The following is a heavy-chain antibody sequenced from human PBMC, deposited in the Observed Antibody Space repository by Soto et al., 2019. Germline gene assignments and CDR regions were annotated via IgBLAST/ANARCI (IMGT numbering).Heavy chain of an antibody. CDR2: IWHNGNNK. J-gene: IGHJ4*02. Sequence: QVQLVESGGRVVQPGTSLRLSCSVSGFSFSTYGMHWVRQAPGKGLEWVAVIWHNGNNKYYADSVKGRFTISRDHSKNTLYLQMDSLRAEDTAVYYCARDTSAGVDYWGQGTLVTVSS. CDR1: GFSFSTYG. V-gene: IGHV3-33*01. D-gene: IGHD2-15*01. CDR3: ARDTSAGVDY.